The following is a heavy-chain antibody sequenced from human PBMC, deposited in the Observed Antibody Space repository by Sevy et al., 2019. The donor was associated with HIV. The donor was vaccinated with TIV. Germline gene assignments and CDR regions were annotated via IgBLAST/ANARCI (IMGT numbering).Heavy chain of an antibody. V-gene: IGHV3-7*03. CDR1: GFTFDMYW. CDR2: IRQDGNEI. CDR3: ARRYFDL. Sequence: GGCLRLSCDASGFTFDMYWMQWVRQAPGKGLEWVANIRQDGNEIYYAASVRVRFTISRDNANGSLYLQMNNLIVEDTATYYCARRYFDLWGQGTLVTVSS. J-gene: IGHJ4*02.